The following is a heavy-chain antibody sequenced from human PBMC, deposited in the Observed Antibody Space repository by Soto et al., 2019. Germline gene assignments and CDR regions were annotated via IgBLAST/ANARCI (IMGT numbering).Heavy chain of an antibody. V-gene: IGHV6-1*01. CDR2: TYYRSKWYN. CDR3: ARDRLTWGYSSSGGNYGMDV. J-gene: IGHJ6*02. Sequence: SRTLSLTCAISGDSVSSNSAAWNWIRQSPSRGLEWLGRTYYRSKWYNDYAVSVKSRITINPDTSKNQFSLQLNSVTPEDTAVYYCARDRLTWGYSSSGGNYGMDVWGQGTTVTVSS. D-gene: IGHD6-6*01. CDR1: GDSVSSNSAA.